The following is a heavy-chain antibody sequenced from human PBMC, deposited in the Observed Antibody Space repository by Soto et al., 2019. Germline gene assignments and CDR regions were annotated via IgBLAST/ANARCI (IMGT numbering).Heavy chain of an antibody. J-gene: IGHJ3*02. CDR1: GFTFSTYG. Sequence: GGSLRLSCAASGFTFSTYGMHWVRQAPGKGLEWVAVISYDGSNKYYADSVKGRFTISRDNSKNTLYLQMNSLRAEDTAVYYCARSRYYYDSSGPLDAFDIWGQGTMVTVSS. CDR3: ARSRYYYDSSGPLDAFDI. V-gene: IGHV3-30*03. CDR2: ISYDGSNK. D-gene: IGHD3-22*01.